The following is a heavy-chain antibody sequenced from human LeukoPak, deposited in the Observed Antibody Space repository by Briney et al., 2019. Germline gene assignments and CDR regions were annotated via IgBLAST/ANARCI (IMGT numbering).Heavy chain of an antibody. V-gene: IGHV3-7*04. D-gene: IGHD1-26*01. CDR3: TRSAWDLLQYYFDY. J-gene: IGHJ4*02. Sequence: DSVKGRFTISRDNANNSLFLHMNSLRAEDTAVYFRTRSAWDLLQYYFDYWGQGTLVTVS.